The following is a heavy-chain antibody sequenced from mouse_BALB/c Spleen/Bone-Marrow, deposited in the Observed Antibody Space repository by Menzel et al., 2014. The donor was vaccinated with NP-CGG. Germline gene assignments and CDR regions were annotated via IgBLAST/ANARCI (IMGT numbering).Heavy chain of an antibody. V-gene: IGHV14-3*02. CDR2: IDPANGTT. J-gene: IGHJ3*01. D-gene: IGHD2-14*01. Sequence: EVQLQQSGAELVKPGASVELSCTASGFNIKDTYMHWVKQRPEQGLEWIGRIDPANGTTKYVPRFQGKATITADASSNTAYLQLSSLTSEDTAVYYCTGRYGWFAYWGQGPPVTVS. CDR1: GFNIKDTY. CDR3: TGRYGWFAY.